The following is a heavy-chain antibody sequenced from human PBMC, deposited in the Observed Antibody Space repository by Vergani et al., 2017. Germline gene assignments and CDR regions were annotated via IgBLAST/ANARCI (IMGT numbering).Heavy chain of an antibody. Sequence: EVQLVESGGGLVQPGRSLRLSCTASGFTFDDYAMHWVRQAPGKGLEWVSGISWNSGSIIYADSVKGRFTISRDNAKNSLYLQMNSLRAEDTALYYCAKSHRVWNDAPGRGGYMDVWGKGTTVTVSS. CDR2: ISWNSGSI. D-gene: IGHD1-1*01. V-gene: IGHV3-9*01. CDR3: AKSHRVWNDAPGRGGYMDV. CDR1: GFTFDDYA. J-gene: IGHJ6*03.